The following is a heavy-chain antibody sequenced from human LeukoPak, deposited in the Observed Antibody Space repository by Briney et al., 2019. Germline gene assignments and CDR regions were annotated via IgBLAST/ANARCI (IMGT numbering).Heavy chain of an antibody. J-gene: IGHJ6*02. Sequence: GGSLRLSCAASGFTFSSYAMSWVRQAPGKGRACVSAISDSGGGTYYADSVKGRFTISRDNSKNTLYLQMNSLRAEDTAVYYCAKEGGPTLYYYYYGMDVWGQGTTVTVSS. CDR1: GFTFSSYA. D-gene: IGHD3-16*01. CDR3: AKEGGPTLYYYYYGMDV. CDR2: ISDSGGGT. V-gene: IGHV3-23*01.